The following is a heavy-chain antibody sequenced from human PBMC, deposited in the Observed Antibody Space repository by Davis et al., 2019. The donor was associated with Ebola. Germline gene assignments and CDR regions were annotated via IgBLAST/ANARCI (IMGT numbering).Heavy chain of an antibody. CDR1: GFTFSSYW. Sequence: PGGSLRLSCAASGFTFSSYWMHWVRQAPGKGLVWVSRINSDGSSTSYADSVKGRFTISRDNAKNTLYLQMNSLRAEDTAVYYCASAYCGGDCYSGAFDYWGQGTLVTVSS. D-gene: IGHD2-21*01. V-gene: IGHV3-74*01. CDR2: INSDGSST. J-gene: IGHJ4*02. CDR3: ASAYCGGDCYSGAFDY.